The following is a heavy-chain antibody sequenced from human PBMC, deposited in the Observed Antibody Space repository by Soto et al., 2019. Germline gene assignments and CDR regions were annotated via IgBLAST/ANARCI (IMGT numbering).Heavy chain of an antibody. CDR1: GYSFTSHA. Sequence: QVQLVQSGAEVKKPGASVKVSCKASGYSFTSHAMHWVRQAPGQRLEWMGWINAGNGNTKYSQKFQGRVTITRDTSGGKAYMELGSLRSEDTGVDYCPGYWCGGSRYSGGYGGQGTLVTVSS. D-gene: IGHD2-15*01. J-gene: IGHJ4*02. V-gene: IGHV1-3*01. CDR3: PGYWCGGSRYSGGY. CDR2: INAGNGNT.